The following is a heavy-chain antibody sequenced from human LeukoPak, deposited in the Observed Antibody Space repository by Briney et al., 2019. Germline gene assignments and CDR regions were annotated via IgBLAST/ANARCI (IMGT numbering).Heavy chain of an antibody. CDR1: GYTLTRYG. Sequence: ASLKVSSKPPGYTLTRYGISCVRHAPEQRVGRMGWICHNNGKTDYAQTLQGRDTPTTDTSTSTAYMRLCRLRSDDTAEYYGARTFRRLVVPAAKEPSDSEFDYWGQGTLVTVSS. J-gene: IGHJ4*01. V-gene: IGHV1-18*01. CDR3: ARTFRRLVVPAAKEPSDSEFDY. CDR2: ICHNNGKT. D-gene: IGHD2-2*01.